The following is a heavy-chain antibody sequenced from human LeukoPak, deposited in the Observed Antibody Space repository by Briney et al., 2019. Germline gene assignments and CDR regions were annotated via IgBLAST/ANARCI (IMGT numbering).Heavy chain of an antibody. V-gene: IGHV4-59*06. CDR1: GGSISSYY. CDR3: ARAPPDNSSGYPSIDY. CDR2: IYYSGST. J-gene: IGHJ4*02. Sequence: SETLSLTCSVSGGSISSYYWSWIRQPPGKGLEYIGYIYYSGSTYYNPSLKSRVTISVDTSKNQFSLKLSSVTAADTAVYYCARAPPDNSSGYPSIDYWGQGTLVTVSS. D-gene: IGHD3-22*01.